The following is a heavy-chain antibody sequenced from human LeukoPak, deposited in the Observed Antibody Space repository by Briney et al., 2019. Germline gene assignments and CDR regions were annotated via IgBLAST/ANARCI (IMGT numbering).Heavy chain of an antibody. D-gene: IGHD3-10*01. Sequence: SETLPLTCTVSGGSISSYYWSWLRQPPGKGLEWIGYIYYSGSTNYNPSLKSRVTISVDTSKNQFSLKLSSVTAADTAVYYCARLPSPITMVRGDGWFDPWGQGTLVTVSS. J-gene: IGHJ5*02. CDR2: IYYSGST. CDR3: ARLPSPITMVRGDGWFDP. CDR1: GGSISSYY. V-gene: IGHV4-59*01.